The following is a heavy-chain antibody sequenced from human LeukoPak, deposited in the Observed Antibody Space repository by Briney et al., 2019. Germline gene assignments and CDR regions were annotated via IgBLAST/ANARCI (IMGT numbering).Heavy chain of an antibody. CDR2: ISAYNGNT. D-gene: IGHD5-12*01. CDR3: ARGSSGYDYYYYYGMDL. Sequence: ASVKVSCKASGYTFTSYGISWVRQAPGQGLEWMGWISAYNGNTNYAQKLQGRVTMTTDTSTSTAYMELRSLRSDDTAVYYCARGSSGYDYYYYYGMDLWGQGTTVTVSS. V-gene: IGHV1-18*01. CDR1: GYTFTSYG. J-gene: IGHJ6*02.